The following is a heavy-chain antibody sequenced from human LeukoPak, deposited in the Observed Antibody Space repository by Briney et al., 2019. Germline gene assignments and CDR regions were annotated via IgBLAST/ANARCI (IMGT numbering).Heavy chain of an antibody. V-gene: IGHV4-30-2*01. Sequence: SSETLSLTCAVSGGSIRSGGYCWSWIRQPPGKGLEWIGYIYHSGSTYYNPSLKSRVTISVDRSKNQFSLKLSSVTAADTAVYYCARSHYGSGSYPIYYFEYWGQGTLVTVSS. CDR2: IYHSGST. CDR3: ARSHYGSGSYPIYYFEY. D-gene: IGHD3-10*01. CDR1: GGSIRSGGYC. J-gene: IGHJ4*02.